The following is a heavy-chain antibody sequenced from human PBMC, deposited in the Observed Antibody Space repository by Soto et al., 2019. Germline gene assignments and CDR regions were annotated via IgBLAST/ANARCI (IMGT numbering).Heavy chain of an antibody. CDR1: GFTFSNAW. V-gene: IGHV3-15*01. J-gene: IGHJ3*02. CDR3: TTDGYCSGGSCNDAFDI. Sequence: GSLRLSCAASGFTFSNAWMSWVRQAPGKGLEWVGRIKSKTDGGTTDYAAPVKGRFTISRDDSKNTLYLQMNSLKNEDTAVYYCTTDGYCSGGSCNDAFDIWGQGTMVTVSS. D-gene: IGHD2-15*01. CDR2: IKSKTDGGTT.